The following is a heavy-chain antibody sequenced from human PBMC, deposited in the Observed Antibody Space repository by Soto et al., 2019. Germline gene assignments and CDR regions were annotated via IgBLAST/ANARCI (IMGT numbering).Heavy chain of an antibody. CDR2: LYSSSST. CDR1: GINVRNNY. V-gene: IGHV3-53*01. D-gene: IGHD1-26*01. J-gene: IGHJ4*02. Sequence: EVQLVESGGVLIKPGGSLRLSCAASGINVRNNYMHWVRQAPGKGLEWVALLYSSSSTDYADSVKGRFTISSDNSDRTLFLEMNSMRAEDTAMYYCARGIVVGTDFDNWGQGTLVTVSP. CDR3: ARGIVVGTDFDN.